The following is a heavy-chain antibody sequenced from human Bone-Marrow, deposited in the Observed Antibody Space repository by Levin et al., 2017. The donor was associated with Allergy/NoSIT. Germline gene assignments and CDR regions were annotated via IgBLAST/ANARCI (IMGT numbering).Heavy chain of an antibody. CDR2: MNLKSGNT. CDR1: GYTFTEYD. V-gene: IGHV1-8*01. D-gene: IGHD5-24*01. J-gene: IGHJ4*02. Sequence: GESLKISCQASGYTFTEYDINWVRQATGQGLEWMGWMNLKSGNTGYAQKLQGRVTLTRDTSISTAYMELSSLRSDDTAVYYCARTRDGYIYDHWGQGTLVTVSS. CDR3: ARTRDGYIYDH.